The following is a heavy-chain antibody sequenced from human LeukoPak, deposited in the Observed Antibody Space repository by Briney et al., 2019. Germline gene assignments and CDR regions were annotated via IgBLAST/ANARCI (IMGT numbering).Heavy chain of an antibody. Sequence: ASVKVSCKASGYTFTSYAMHWVRQAPGQRLEWMGWINAGNGNTKYSQKFQGRVTITRDTSASTAYMELSSLRSEDTAVYSCARDLLAVPGSPPNYYYGMDVWGQGTTVTVSS. CDR3: ARDLLAVPGSPPNYYYGMDV. V-gene: IGHV1-3*01. D-gene: IGHD6-19*01. CDR2: INAGNGNT. J-gene: IGHJ6*02. CDR1: GYTFTSYA.